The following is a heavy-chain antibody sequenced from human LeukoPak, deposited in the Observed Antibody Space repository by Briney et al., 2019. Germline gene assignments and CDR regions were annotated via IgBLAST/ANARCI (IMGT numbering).Heavy chain of an antibody. V-gene: IGHV4-61*02. Sequence: SETLSLTCTVSGGSISSGSYYWSWIRQPAGKGLEWIGRIYTSGSTNYNPSLKSRVTISVDTSKNQFSLKLSSVTAADTAVYYCARATMVRGGANYYYYYMDVWGKGTTVTISS. CDR1: GGSISSGSYY. CDR3: ARATMVRGGANYYYYYMDV. CDR2: IYTSGST. J-gene: IGHJ6*03. D-gene: IGHD3-10*01.